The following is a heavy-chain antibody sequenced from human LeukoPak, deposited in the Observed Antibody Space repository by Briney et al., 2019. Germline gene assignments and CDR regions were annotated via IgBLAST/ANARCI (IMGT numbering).Heavy chain of an antibody. D-gene: IGHD4-11*01. V-gene: IGHV1-3*01. CDR3: ARVKGWGDYSNYGDYFDY. J-gene: IGHJ4*02. Sequence: ASVKVSCKASGYTFTSYAMHWVRQAPGQRLEWMGWINAGNGNTKYSQKFQGRVTITRDTSASTAYMELRSLRSDDTAVYYCARVKGWGDYSNYGDYFDYWGQGTLVTVSS. CDR2: INAGNGNT. CDR1: GYTFTSYA.